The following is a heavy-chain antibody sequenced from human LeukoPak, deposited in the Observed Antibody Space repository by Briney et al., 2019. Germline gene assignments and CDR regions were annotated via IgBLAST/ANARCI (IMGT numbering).Heavy chain of an antibody. J-gene: IGHJ6*04. CDR3: ARLIGMDV. Sequence: PSETLSLTCAVSGYSISSGYYWGWIRQPPGKGLEWIGSIYHSGSTYYNPSLKSRVTISVDTSKNQFSLKLSSVTAAYTAVYYCARLIGMDVWGKGTTVTVSS. V-gene: IGHV4-38-2*01. CDR1: GYSISSGYY. CDR2: IYHSGST.